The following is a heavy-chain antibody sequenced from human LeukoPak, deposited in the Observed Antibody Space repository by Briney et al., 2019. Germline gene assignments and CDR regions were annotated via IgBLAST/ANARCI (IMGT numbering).Heavy chain of an antibody. CDR2: INHSGST. CDR3: ARGSDFWSGYFDY. D-gene: IGHD3-3*01. Sequence: SETLSLTCAVYGGSFSGYYWSWIRQPPGKGLEWIGEINHSGSTNYNPSLKSRVTISVDTSKNQFSLKLSFVTAADTAVYYCARGSDFWSGYFDYWGQGTLVTVSS. V-gene: IGHV4-34*01. CDR1: GGSFSGYY. J-gene: IGHJ4*02.